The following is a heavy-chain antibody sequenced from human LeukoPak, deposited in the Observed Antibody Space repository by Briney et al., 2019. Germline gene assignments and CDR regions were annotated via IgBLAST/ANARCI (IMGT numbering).Heavy chain of an antibody. V-gene: IGHV4-59*08. J-gene: IGHJ4*02. CDR2: ISYTGST. D-gene: IGHD6-13*01. Sequence: ASETLSLTCTVSGGSISSYYWSWIRQPPGKGLEWIGYISYTGSTNYNPSLKSRVTISVDTSKNQFSLRLTSVTAADTAVYYCARYSTSWHYFDYWGQGTLVTVSS. CDR3: ARYSTSWHYFDY. CDR1: GGSISSYY.